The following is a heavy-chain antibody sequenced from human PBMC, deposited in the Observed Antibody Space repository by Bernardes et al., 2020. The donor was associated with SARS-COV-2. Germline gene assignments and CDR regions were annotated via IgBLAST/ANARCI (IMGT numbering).Heavy chain of an antibody. CDR2: INSDGRST. Sequence: RSPSPSCAVSGFTSRSYRMYWVRQVPEKRLVRVSHINSDGRSTRYADSVKGRFTISRDNAENTLYLQMNSLRAEDTAVYYCARDGLGEDSSGYYAQNYYYYGMDVWGQGTTVTVSS. J-gene: IGHJ6*02. V-gene: IGHV3-74*01. D-gene: IGHD3-22*01. CDR3: ARDGLGEDSSGYYAQNYYYYGMDV. CDR1: GFTSRSYR.